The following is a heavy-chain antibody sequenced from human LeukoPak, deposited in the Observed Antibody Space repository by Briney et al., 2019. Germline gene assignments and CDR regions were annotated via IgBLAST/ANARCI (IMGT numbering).Heavy chain of an antibody. CDR2: IYYSGST. CDR3: ASGGNTYYYDRSGYLAY. D-gene: IGHD3-22*01. V-gene: IGHV4-59*01. J-gene: IGHJ4*02. Sequence: SETLSLTCTVSGGSISSYYWSWIRQPPGKGLEWIGYIYYSGSTNYNPSLKSRVTISVDTSKNQFSLKLSSVTAADTAVYYCASGGNTYYYDRSGYLAYWGQGTLVTVSS. CDR1: GGSISSYY.